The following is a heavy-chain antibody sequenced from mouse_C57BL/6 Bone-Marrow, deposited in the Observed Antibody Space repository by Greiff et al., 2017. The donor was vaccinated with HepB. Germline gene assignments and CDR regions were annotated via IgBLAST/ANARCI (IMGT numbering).Heavy chain of an antibody. Sequence: VKLQESGPGLVQPSQSLSITCTVSGFSLTSYGVHWVRQSPGKGLEWLGVIWSGGSTDYNAAFISRLSISKDNSKSQVFFKMNSLQADDTAIYYCARAYYGSSPWYFDVWGTGTTVTVSS. CDR1: GFSLTSYG. V-gene: IGHV2-2*01. CDR2: IWSGGST. CDR3: ARAYYGSSPWYFDV. D-gene: IGHD1-1*01. J-gene: IGHJ1*03.